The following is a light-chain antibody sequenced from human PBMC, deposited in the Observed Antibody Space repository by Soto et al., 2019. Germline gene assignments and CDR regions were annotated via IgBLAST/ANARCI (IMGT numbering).Light chain of an antibody. CDR3: QQGYSTPWT. V-gene: IGKV1-39*01. CDR1: QSISKY. CDR2: ATS. J-gene: IGKJ1*01. Sequence: DIQMTQSPSSLSASVGDRVTITCRASQSISKYLNWYQQKAGKAPELLLYATSSFQSGVPSRFSGGGSGTGFTLTMSSLQTEDFATYYVQQGYSTPWTFGRGTKVEI.